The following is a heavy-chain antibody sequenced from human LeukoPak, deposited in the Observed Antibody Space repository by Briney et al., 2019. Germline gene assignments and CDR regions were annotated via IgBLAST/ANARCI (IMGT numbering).Heavy chain of an antibody. D-gene: IGHD5-24*01. J-gene: IGHJ6*03. CDR2: FDPEDGET. V-gene: IGHV1-24*01. Sequence: ASVKVSCKVSGYTLTELSMHWVRQAPGKGLEWMGGFDPEDGETIYAQKFQGRVTMTEDTSTDTAYMELSSLRSEDTAVHYCATHIQITGYYYYMDVWGEGTTVTVSS. CDR1: GYTLTELS. CDR3: ATHIQITGYYYYMDV.